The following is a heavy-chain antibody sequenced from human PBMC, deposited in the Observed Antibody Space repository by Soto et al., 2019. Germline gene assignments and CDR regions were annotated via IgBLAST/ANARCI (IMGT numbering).Heavy chain of an antibody. CDR3: ARAALSTVTYTTNYYYYGTDV. D-gene: IGHD4-17*01. Sequence: SETLSLTCAVYGGPFSGYYWSWIRQPPGKGLEWIGEINHSGSTNYNPSLKSRVTISVNTSKNQFSLKLSSVTAADTAVYYCARAALSTVTYTTNYYYYGTDVWGQGTTVTVSS. CDR1: GGPFSGYY. J-gene: IGHJ6*02. V-gene: IGHV4-34*01. CDR2: INHSGST.